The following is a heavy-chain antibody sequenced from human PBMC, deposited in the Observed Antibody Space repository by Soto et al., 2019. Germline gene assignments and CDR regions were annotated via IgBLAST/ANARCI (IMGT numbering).Heavy chain of an antibody. CDR2: IYYSGST. V-gene: IGHV4-59*01. D-gene: IGHD6-13*01. CDR3: ARDGIAAALDY. Sequence: TSETLSLTCTVSGGSISSYYWSWIRQPPGKGLEWIGYIYYSGSTNYNPSLKSRVTISVDTSKNQFSLKLSSVTAADTAVYYCARDGIAAALDYWGQGTLVTVSS. CDR1: GGSISSYY. J-gene: IGHJ4*02.